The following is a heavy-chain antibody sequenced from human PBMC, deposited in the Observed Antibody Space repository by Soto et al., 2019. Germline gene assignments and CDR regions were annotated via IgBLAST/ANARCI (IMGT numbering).Heavy chain of an antibody. CDR1: GFTFSSYA. V-gene: IGHV3-23*01. J-gene: IGHJ4*02. CDR2: ISGSGGST. D-gene: IGHD6-19*01. CDR3: AKYSSGWYHPFDY. Sequence: EVQLLETGGGLVQPGGSLRLSCAASGFTFSSYAMSWVRQAPGKGLEWVSAISGSGGSTYYADSVKGRFTISRDNSKNTLYLQMNSLRAEDTAVYYCAKYSSGWYHPFDYWGQGTLVTVSS.